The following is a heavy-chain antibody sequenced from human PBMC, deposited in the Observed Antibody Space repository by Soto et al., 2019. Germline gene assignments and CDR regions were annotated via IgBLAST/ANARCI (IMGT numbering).Heavy chain of an antibody. D-gene: IGHD6-13*01. V-gene: IGHV1-69*01. CDR3: ARTAGREQQLVPYYYYGMDV. CDR1: GGTFSGYA. CDR2: IIPIFGTA. J-gene: IGHJ6*02. Sequence: QVQLVQSGAEVKKPGSSVKVSCKASGGTFSGYAISWVRQAPGQGLEWMGGIIPIFGTANYAQEFQGRVTITADESTSTAYMELSSLRSEDTAVYYCARTAGREQQLVPYYYYGMDVWGQGTTVTVSS.